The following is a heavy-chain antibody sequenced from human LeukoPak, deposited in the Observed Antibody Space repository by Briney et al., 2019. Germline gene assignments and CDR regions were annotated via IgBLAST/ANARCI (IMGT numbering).Heavy chain of an antibody. CDR3: ARGHRGNYYDSSGYYLNAFDI. V-gene: IGHV1-18*01. CDR1: GYTLTELS. Sequence: ASVKVSCKVSGYTLTELSMHWVRQAPGQGLEWMGWISAYNGNTNYAQKLQGRVTMTTDTSTSTAYMELRSLRSDDTAVYYCARGHRGNYYDSSGYYLNAFDIWGQGTMVTVSS. D-gene: IGHD3-22*01. J-gene: IGHJ3*02. CDR2: ISAYNGNT.